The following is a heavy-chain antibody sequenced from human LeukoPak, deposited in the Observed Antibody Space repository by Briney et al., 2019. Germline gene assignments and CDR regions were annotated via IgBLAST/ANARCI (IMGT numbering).Heavy chain of an antibody. CDR3: ARAYYYDSSGYYHDY. CDR1: GGSISSGVYY. Sequence: PSQTLSLTCTVSGGSISSGVYYGSWFPHPPGKGLEWIGYIYYSGSTYYNPSLKSRVTISVDTSKNQFSLKLSSVTAADTAVYYCARAYYYDSSGYYHDYWGQGTLVTVSS. J-gene: IGHJ4*02. D-gene: IGHD3-22*01. CDR2: IYYSGST. V-gene: IGHV4-30-4*01.